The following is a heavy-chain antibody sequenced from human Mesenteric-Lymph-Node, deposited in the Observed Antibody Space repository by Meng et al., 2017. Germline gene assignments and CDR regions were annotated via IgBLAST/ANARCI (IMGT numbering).Heavy chain of an antibody. CDR1: DDSISSPHW. D-gene: IGHD6-19*01. V-gene: IGHV4-4*02. Sequence: VQLQESGPELGRPSGTLSLTCAVSDDSISSPHWWTWVRQPPGKGLEWIGEILPSTNTNYSPSLEGRVTISLDTSKNQFSLRLNSVTAADTAVYFCARMIGSGPFDYWGQGTLVTVSS. J-gene: IGHJ4*02. CDR2: ILPSTNT. CDR3: ARMIGSGPFDY.